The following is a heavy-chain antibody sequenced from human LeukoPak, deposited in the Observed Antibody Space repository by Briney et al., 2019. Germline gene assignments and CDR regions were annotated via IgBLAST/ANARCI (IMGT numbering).Heavy chain of an antibody. J-gene: IGHJ4*02. CDR2: IIPIFGTA. CDR1: GGTFSSYA. Sequence: GASVKVSCKASGGTFSSYAISWVRQAPGQGLEWMGGIIPIFGTANYAQKFQGRVTITADKSTSTAYMELSSLRSEDTAVYYCAIPRAPQLLSSPVDYWGQGTLVTVSS. V-gene: IGHV1-69*06. CDR3: AIPRAPQLLSSPVDY. D-gene: IGHD2-2*01.